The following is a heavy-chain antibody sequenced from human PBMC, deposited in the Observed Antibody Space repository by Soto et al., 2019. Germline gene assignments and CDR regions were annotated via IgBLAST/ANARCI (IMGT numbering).Heavy chain of an antibody. V-gene: IGHV3-7*01. Sequence: EVQLVESGGGLVQPGGSLRLSCAASGFTFSSYWMSWVRQAPGKGLEWVANIKQDGSEKYYVDSVKGRFTISRDNAKNSLYLQMNSLRAEDTAVYYCARVRGSSGYYRGPAADYWGQGTLVTVSS. CDR3: ARVRGSSGYYRGPAADY. J-gene: IGHJ4*02. CDR2: IKQDGSEK. D-gene: IGHD3-22*01. CDR1: GFTFSSYW.